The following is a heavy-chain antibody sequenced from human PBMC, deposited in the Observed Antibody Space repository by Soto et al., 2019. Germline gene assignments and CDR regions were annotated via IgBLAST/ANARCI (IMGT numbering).Heavy chain of an antibody. V-gene: IGHV3-53*02. J-gene: IGHJ3*02. CDR2: IYSGGST. CDR1: GFTVSSNY. D-gene: IGHD3-22*01. CDR3: ARDVYYYDRSGYRTDAFDI. Sequence: EVQLVETGGGLIQPGGSLRLSCAASGFTVSSNYMSWVRQAPGKGLEWVSVIYSGGSTYYADSVRGRFTISRDNSKNTLYLQMNSLRAEDTAVYYCARDVYYYDRSGYRTDAFDIWGQGTMVTVSS.